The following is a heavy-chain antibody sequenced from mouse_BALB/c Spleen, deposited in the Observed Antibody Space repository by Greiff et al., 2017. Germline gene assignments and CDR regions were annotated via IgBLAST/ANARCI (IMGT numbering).Heavy chain of an antibody. V-gene: IGHV5-12-1*01. CDR1: GFAFSSYD. CDR3: ARDLYLYAMDY. Sequence: EVMLVESGGGLVKPGGSLKLSCAASGFAFSSYDMSWVRQTPEKRLEWVAYISSGGGSTYYPDTVKGRFTISRDNAKNTLYLQMSSLKSEDTAMYYCARDLYLYAMDYWGQGTSVTVSS. D-gene: IGHD5-1*01. J-gene: IGHJ4*01. CDR2: ISSGGGST.